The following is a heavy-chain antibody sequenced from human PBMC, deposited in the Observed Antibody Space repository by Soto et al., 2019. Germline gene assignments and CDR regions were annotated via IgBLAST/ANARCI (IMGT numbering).Heavy chain of an antibody. D-gene: IGHD6-19*01. J-gene: IGHJ4*02. V-gene: IGHV4-34*02. CDR3: ARASRQWLVYVTGYLDH. Sequence: QVQLQQWGAGLLKPSETLSLTCAVNGGSFSEYYWTWIRHPPGKGLEWIGEINHSGSTNYNPSLQSQVTIAVDTSENQFSLKLSSVTAADTAVYYCARASRQWLVYVTGYLDHWGQGSLVTVSS. CDR1: GGSFSEYY. CDR2: INHSGST.